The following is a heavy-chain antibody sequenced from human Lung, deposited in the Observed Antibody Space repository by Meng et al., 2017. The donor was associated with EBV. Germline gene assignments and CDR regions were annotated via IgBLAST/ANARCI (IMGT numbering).Heavy chain of an antibody. CDR3: ARGELLWDY. CDR2: MDYRGST. D-gene: IGHD2-2*01. V-gene: IGHV4-30-4*01. Sequence: QVQLQESGPGLVKPSQTLSLTCTVPGDSISSGEYFWSLIRQPPGKGLEWIGYMDYRGSTFYNPSLKSRVTISVDTSKNQFSLKLSSVTAADTAVYFCARGELLWDYWGQGTLVTVSS. CDR1: GDSISSGEYF. J-gene: IGHJ4*02.